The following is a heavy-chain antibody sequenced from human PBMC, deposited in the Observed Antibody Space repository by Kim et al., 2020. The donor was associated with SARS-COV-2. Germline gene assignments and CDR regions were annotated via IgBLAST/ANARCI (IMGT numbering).Heavy chain of an antibody. CDR3: ARGYGGSYYYFDY. V-gene: IGHV3-30*01. J-gene: IGHJ4*02. D-gene: IGHD1-26*01. Sequence: YPASWKGRFTISRDNSKNTLYLQMNSLRAEDTAVYYCARGYGGSYYYFDYWGQGTLVTVSS.